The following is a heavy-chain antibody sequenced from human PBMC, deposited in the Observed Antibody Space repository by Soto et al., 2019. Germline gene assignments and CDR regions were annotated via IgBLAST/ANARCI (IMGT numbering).Heavy chain of an antibody. CDR1: GFNFGNYA. J-gene: IGHJ4*02. CDR2: INWNSDKV. D-gene: IGHD2-2*01. Sequence: VLLVESGGGLVQPGRSLRLSCAVSGFNFGNYAMHWVRQAPGKGLEWVAAINWNSDKVAYAGSVLGRFTIFRDSAKNSLHLQMNDLTTEDTALYYCAKDKGGTPYHIDSWGQGILVTVSS. CDR3: AKDKGGTPYHIDS. V-gene: IGHV3-9*01.